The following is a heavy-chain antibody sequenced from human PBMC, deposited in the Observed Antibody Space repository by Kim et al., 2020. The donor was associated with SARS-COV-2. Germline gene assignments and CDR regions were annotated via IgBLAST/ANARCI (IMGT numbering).Heavy chain of an antibody. J-gene: IGHJ6*02. D-gene: IGHD3-10*01. CDR1: GFTFDDYA. CDR2: ISWNSGSI. CDR3: AKDIGLNYYGSGSSIIRSGYYYGMDV. V-gene: IGHV3-9*01. Sequence: GGSLRLSCAASGFTFDDYAMHWVRQAPGKGLEWVSGISWNSGSIGYADSVKGRFTISRDNAKNSLYLQMNSLRAEDTALYYCAKDIGLNYYGSGSSIIRSGYYYGMDVWGQGTTVTVSS.